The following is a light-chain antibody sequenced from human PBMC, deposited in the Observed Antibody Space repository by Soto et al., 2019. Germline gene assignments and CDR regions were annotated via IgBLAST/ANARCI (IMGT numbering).Light chain of an antibody. J-gene: IGKJ1*01. CDR3: QQSYSTPWT. CDR1: QSISSY. V-gene: IGKV1-39*01. CDR2: AAS. Sequence: DIQMTQSPSSLSASVGDRVTITCRASQSISSYLNWYQQKPGKAPKLLIYAASSLQSGVPSRSSGSGSGTDFTLNISSLQPEDFATYYCQQSYSTPWTFGQGTKVEIK.